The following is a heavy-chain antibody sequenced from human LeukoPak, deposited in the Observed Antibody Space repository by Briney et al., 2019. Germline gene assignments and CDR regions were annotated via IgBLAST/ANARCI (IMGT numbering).Heavy chain of an antibody. J-gene: IGHJ4*02. CDR2: ISGSGGST. Sequence: GGSLRLSCAASGFTFSSYAMSWVRQAPGKGLEWVSAISGSGGSTYYADSVKGRFTISRDNSKNTLYLQMNSLRAEDTAVYYCARPRGGLTDYFDYWGQGTLVTVSS. CDR3: ARPRGGLTDYFDY. CDR1: GFTFSSYA. V-gene: IGHV3-23*01. D-gene: IGHD3-16*01.